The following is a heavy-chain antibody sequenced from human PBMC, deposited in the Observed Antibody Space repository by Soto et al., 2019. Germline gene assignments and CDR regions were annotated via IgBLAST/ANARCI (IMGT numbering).Heavy chain of an antibody. CDR2: IIPIFGIE. D-gene: IGHD6-13*01. Sequence: QVQLVQSGAEVKKPGSSVRVSCKASGGTFSSYAISWVRQALGQGLECMGGIIPIFGIENYAQKIQVRVTITADESTSTAYMEVSSLRSEDTAVYYCARDRIAGSKYYYGMDVWGQATTFTVAS. V-gene: IGHV1-69*01. J-gene: IGHJ6*01. CDR3: ARDRIAGSKYYYGMDV. CDR1: GGTFSSYA.